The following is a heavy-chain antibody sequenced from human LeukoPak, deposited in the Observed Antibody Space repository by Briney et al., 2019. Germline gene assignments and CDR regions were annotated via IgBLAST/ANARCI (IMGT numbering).Heavy chain of an antibody. Sequence: SVKVSCKASGGTFSSYAISWVRQAPGQGLEWMGRIIPILGIANYAQKFQGRVTITADKSTSTAYMELSSLRSEDTAVYYCASPYYYGSGSYYPYYYYGMDVWGQGTTVTVSS. CDR1: GGTFSSYA. CDR3: ASPYYYGSGSYYPYYYYGMDV. CDR2: IIPILGIA. V-gene: IGHV1-69*04. J-gene: IGHJ6*02. D-gene: IGHD3-10*01.